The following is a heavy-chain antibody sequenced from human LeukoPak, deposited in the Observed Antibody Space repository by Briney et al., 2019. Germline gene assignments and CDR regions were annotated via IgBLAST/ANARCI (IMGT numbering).Heavy chain of an antibody. V-gene: IGHV4-4*07. CDR3: ARHHGDYFLFDY. D-gene: IGHD4-17*01. Sequence: SETLSLTCTVSGGSISSYYWSWIRQPAGKGLEWIGRIYTSGSTNYNPSLKSRVTMSLDTSKNQFSLKLSPVTAADTAVYYCARHHGDYFLFDYWGQGTLVTVSS. CDR2: IYTSGST. J-gene: IGHJ4*02. CDR1: GGSISSYY.